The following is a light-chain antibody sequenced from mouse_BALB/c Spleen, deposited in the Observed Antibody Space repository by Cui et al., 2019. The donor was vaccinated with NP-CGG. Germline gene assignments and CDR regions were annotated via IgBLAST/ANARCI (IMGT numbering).Light chain of an antibody. CDR1: TGAVTTSNY. CDR3: SLWYSNHWV. V-gene: IGLV1*01. Sequence: QDVGPLDSALTTSPGETVTLTCRSSTGAVTTSNYANWVQEKPDHLFTGLIGGTNNRAPGVPARFSGSLIGDKAALTITGAQTEDEAIYFCSLWYSNHWVFGGGTRLTVL. CDR2: GTN. J-gene: IGLJ1*01.